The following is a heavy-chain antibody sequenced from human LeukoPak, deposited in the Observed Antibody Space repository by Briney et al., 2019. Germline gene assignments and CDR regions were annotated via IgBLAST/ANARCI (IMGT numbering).Heavy chain of an antibody. CDR1: GYTLTELS. D-gene: IGHD6-13*01. CDR2: FDPEDGET. CDR3: ATDAPFDQQLIN. J-gene: IGHJ4*02. V-gene: IGHV1-24*01. Sequence: ASVKVSCKVSGYTLTELSMHWVRQAPGKGLEWMGGFDPEDGETIYAQKFQGRVTMTEDTSTDTAYMELSSLRSEDTAVYYCATDAPFDQQLINWGQGTLVTVSS.